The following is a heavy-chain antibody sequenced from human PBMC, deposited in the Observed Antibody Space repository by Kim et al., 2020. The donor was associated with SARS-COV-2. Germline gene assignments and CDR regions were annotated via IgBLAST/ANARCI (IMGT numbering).Heavy chain of an antibody. CDR1: GFTFSSYA. CDR2: ISYDGSNK. Sequence: GGSLRLSCAASGFTFSSYAMHWVRQAPGKGLEWVAVISYDGSNKYYADSVKGRFTISRDNSKNTLYLQMNSLRAEDTAVYYCARDERWEGGVIPIYWGQGTLVTVSS. CDR3: ARDERWEGGVIPIY. V-gene: IGHV3-30*04. D-gene: IGHD3-3*01. J-gene: IGHJ4*02.